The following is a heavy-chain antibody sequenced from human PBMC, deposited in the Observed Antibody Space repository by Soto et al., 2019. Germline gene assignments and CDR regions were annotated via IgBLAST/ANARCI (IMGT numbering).Heavy chain of an antibody. CDR2: IYPGDSDT. V-gene: IGHV5-51*01. CDR1: GYSFTSYW. D-gene: IGHD5-12*01. CDR3: ASGKRDGYNLGAGAFDI. Sequence: ESLKISCKGSGYSFTSYWIGWVRQMPGKALEWMGIIYPGDSDTRYSPSFQGQVTISADKSISTAYLQWSSLKASDTAMYFCASGKRDGYNLGAGAFDIWGQGTMVTVSS. J-gene: IGHJ3*02.